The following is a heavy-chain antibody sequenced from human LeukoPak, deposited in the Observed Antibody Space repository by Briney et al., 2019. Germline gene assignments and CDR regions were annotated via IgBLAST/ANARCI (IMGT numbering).Heavy chain of an antibody. J-gene: IGHJ4*02. V-gene: IGHV1-69*06. D-gene: IGHD4-17*01. CDR1: GGTLSSYA. CDR2: IIPILGTA. CDR3: ARGPDYGDYFDY. Sequence: ASVKVSCKASGGTLSSYAISWVRQAPGQGLEWMGGIIPILGTANYAQKFQGRVTITADKSTSTAYMELSSLRSEDTAVYYCARGPDYGDYFDYWGQGTLVTVSS.